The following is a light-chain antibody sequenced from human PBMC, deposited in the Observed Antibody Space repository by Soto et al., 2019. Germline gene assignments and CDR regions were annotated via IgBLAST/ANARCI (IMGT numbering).Light chain of an antibody. CDR3: QQYYSYPRR. J-gene: IGKJ3*01. CDR2: AAS. CDR1: QGISSY. V-gene: IGKV1-8*01. Sequence: AIRMTQSPSSFSASTGDRVTITCRASQGISSYLAWYQQKPGKAPKLLIYAASTLQSGVPLRFSGSGSGTDFTLTISCLQSEDFATYYCQQYYSYPRRFGPGTKVDIK.